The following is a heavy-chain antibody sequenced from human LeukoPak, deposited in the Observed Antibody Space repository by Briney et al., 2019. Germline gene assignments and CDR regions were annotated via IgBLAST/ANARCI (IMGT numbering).Heavy chain of an antibody. D-gene: IGHD2-15*01. Sequence: ASVKVSCKASGYTFTGYYMHWVRQAPGQGLEWMGWINPNSGGTNYAQKFQGRVTMTRDTSTSTAYMELRSLRSDDTAVYYCARVYSGYCSGGSCFNDYWGQGTLVTVSS. CDR1: GYTFTGYY. J-gene: IGHJ4*02. V-gene: IGHV1-2*02. CDR2: INPNSGGT. CDR3: ARVYSGYCSGGSCFNDY.